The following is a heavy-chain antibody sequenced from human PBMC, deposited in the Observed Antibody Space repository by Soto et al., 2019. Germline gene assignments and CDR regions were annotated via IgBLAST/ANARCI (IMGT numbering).Heavy chain of an antibody. V-gene: IGHV4-31*03. CDR3: ARTRLYDFWSGYYTGFDY. Sequence: QVHLQESGPGLVKPSQTLSLTCTVSGGSISSGGYYWSWIRQHPGKGLEWIGYIYYSGSTYYNPSLKSRVTISVDTSKNQFSLKLSSVTAADTAVYYCARTRLYDFWSGYYTGFDYWGQGTLVTVSS. D-gene: IGHD3-3*01. J-gene: IGHJ4*02. CDR2: IYYSGST. CDR1: GGSISSGGYY.